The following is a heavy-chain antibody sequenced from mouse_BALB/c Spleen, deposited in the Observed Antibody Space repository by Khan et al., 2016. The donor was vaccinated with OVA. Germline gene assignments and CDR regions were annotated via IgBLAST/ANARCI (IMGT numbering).Heavy chain of an antibody. CDR1: GYTFTTYT. V-gene: IGHV1-4*01. D-gene: IGHD2-14*01. CDR3: VSRGAYYRSDGWFAY. CDR2: IIPSNDYT. Sequence: QVQLKESGAELARPGASVKMSCKASGYTFTTYTIHWVKQRPGQGLEWIGYIIPSNDYTNYNQKFKDRATLTADKYSSTAYMQLSSLTSEDSAVYYCVSRGAYYRSDGWFAYRGQGPLVTVCA. J-gene: IGHJ3*01.